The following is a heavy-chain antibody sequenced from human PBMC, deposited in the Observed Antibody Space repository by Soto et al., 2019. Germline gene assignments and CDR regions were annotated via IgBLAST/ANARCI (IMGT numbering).Heavy chain of an antibody. CDR1: GFTVSSNY. CDR3: ARQFSYYYYYMDV. V-gene: IGHV3-53*04. CDR2: IYSGGST. J-gene: IGHJ6*03. Sequence: GGSLRLSCAASGFTVSSNYMSWVRQAPGKGLEWVSVIYSGGSTYYADSVKGRFTISRHNSKNTLYLQMNSLRAEDTAVYYCARQFSYYYYYMDVWGKGTTVTVSS.